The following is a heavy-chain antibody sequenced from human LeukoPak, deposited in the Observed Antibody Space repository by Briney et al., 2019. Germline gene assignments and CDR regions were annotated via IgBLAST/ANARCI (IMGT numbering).Heavy chain of an antibody. J-gene: IGHJ4*02. CDR2: ISGSGGST. CDR3: ARDYYYDSGGYLYYFDY. CDR1: GFTFSSYG. Sequence: GGTLRLSCAASGFTFSSYGMSWVRQAPGKGLEWVSAISGSGGSTYYADSVKGRFTISRDNSKNTLYLQMNSLRAEDTAVYYCARDYYYDSGGYLYYFDYWGQGTLVTVSS. V-gene: IGHV3-23*01. D-gene: IGHD3-22*01.